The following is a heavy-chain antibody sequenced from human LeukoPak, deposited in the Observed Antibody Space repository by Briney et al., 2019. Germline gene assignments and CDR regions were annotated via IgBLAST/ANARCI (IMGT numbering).Heavy chain of an antibody. D-gene: IGHD3-22*01. CDR2: IYSSGSA. V-gene: IGHV4-59*08. J-gene: IGHJ4*01. CDR3: ARHRDYYDT. CDR1: GASINNNF. Sequence: SETLSLTCTVSGASINNNFWTWIRQPPGKGLEWIGYIYSSGSANYNPSLKSRVIISGDTSKNQISLNLTSMTAADTAVYFCARHRDYYDTWGHGTLVTVSS.